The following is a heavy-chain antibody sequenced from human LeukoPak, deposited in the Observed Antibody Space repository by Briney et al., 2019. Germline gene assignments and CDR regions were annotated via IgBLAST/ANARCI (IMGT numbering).Heavy chain of an antibody. Sequence: SQTLSLTCAISGDSVSSNSAAWNWIRQSPSRGLECLGRTYYRSKWFNDYAVSVKSRITIKPDTSKNQFSLQLNSVTPEDTAVYYCSREDSLTGDRGGFEYWGQGTLVTVSS. CDR3: SREDSLTGDRGGFEY. J-gene: IGHJ4*02. CDR1: GDSVSSNSAA. CDR2: TYYRSKWFN. V-gene: IGHV6-1*01. D-gene: IGHD7-27*01.